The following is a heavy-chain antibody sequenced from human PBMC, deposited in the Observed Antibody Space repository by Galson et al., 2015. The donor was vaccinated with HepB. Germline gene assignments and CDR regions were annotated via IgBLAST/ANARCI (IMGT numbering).Heavy chain of an antibody. CDR2: IFPDDSDT. V-gene: IGHV5-51*03. CDR1: GYYFPTWW. J-gene: IGHJ4*02. Sequence: QSGAEVKKSGESLKISCKGSGYYFPTWWIGWVRQRPGKGLEWMGIIFPDDSDTRYSPSFQGQVTMSADWSINTAYLQWSSLKASDTAMYYCARRRFDSSTTYNFDYWGPGTLVTVSS. D-gene: IGHD2/OR15-2a*01. CDR3: ARRRFDSSTTYNFDY.